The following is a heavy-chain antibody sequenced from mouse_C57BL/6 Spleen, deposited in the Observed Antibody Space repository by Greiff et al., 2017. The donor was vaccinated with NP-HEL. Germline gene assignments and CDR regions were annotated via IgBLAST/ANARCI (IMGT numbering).Heavy chain of an antibody. CDR3: ARSDLRPFAY. CDR1: GYTFTSYW. J-gene: IGHJ3*01. CDR2: IDPSDSYT. D-gene: IGHD1-2*01. V-gene: IGHV1-50*01. Sequence: QVQLKQPGAELVKPGASVKLSCKASGYTFTSYWMQWVKQRPGQGLEWIGEIDPSDSYTNYNQKFKGKATLTVDTSSSTAYMQLSSLTSEDSAVYYCARSDLRPFAYWGQGTLVTVSA.